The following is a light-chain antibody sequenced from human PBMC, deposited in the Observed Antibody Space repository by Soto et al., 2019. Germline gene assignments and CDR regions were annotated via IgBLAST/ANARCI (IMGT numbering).Light chain of an antibody. CDR2: EVS. CDR3: SSYGGTNSLKV. J-gene: IGLJ2*01. Sequence: QSVLTQPRSVSGSPGQSVTISCTGTSSDVGGYNYVSWYQQHPGKAPKVMMYEVSKRPSGVPDRFSGSKSGNTASLTVSGLQAEDEADYYCSSYGGTNSLKVFGGGTQLTVL. CDR1: SSDVGGYNY. V-gene: IGLV2-11*01.